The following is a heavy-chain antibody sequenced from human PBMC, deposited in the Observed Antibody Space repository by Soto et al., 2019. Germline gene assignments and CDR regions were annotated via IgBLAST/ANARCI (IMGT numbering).Heavy chain of an antibody. J-gene: IGHJ4*02. CDR2: ISSSDDST. CDR3: AKSGTSNSDSGVDY. D-gene: IGHD3-10*01. V-gene: IGHV3-23*01. Sequence: AAGFTFNNYAMTWVRQAPGKGLEWVSLISSSDDSTYYADSVKGRFTISRDNSKSTLYLQMNNLRVEDTAVYYCAKSGTSNSDSGVDYWGQGTLVTVFS. CDR1: GFTFNNYA.